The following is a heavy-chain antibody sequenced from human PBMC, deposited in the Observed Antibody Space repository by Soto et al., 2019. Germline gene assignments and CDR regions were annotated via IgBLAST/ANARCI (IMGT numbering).Heavy chain of an antibody. J-gene: IGHJ5*02. V-gene: IGHV3-21*01. CDR3: ARDGRVDTVLVARNWFDP. D-gene: IGHD2-15*01. CDR2: ISSSRSYI. Sequence: EVQLVESGGGLVKPGGSLRLSCAASGFTFSSYGMNWVRQAPGKGLEWVSYISSSRSYIYYADSVKGRFTISRDNAKNSLYLQRNSLRAEDTAVYYCARDGRVDTVLVARNWFDPWGQGTLVTASS. CDR1: GFTFSSYG.